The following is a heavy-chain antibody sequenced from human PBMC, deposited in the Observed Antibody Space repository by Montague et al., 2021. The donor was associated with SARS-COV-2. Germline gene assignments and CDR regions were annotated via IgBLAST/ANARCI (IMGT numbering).Heavy chain of an antibody. CDR3: ARYSYSGTYFGLNDAFDI. CDR2: TCLGSEWYF. CDR1: GDSVAGHSPT. J-gene: IGHJ3*02. D-gene: IGHD1-26*01. Sequence: CAISGDSVAGHSPTSKGNTQSPQSRLDFVGRTCLGSEWYFDYAISLRGRITINPDTSKNQFSLQLDSVTLDDTAVYYCARYSYSGTYFGLNDAFDIWGQGTLVTVSS. V-gene: IGHV6-1*01.